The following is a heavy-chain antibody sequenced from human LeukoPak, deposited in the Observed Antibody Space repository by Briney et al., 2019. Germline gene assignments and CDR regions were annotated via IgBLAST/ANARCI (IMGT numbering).Heavy chain of an antibody. CDR1: GFTFSSYE. V-gene: IGHV4-38-2*01. D-gene: IGHD2-15*01. J-gene: IGHJ5*02. CDR3: AIQPVVVAAPFDP. CDR2: IYHSGST. Sequence: GSLRLSCAASGFTFSSYEMNWVRQAPGKGLEWIGSIYHSGSTYYNPSLKSRVTISVDTSKNQFSLKLSSVTAADTTVYYCAIQPVVVAAPFDPWGQGTLVTVSS.